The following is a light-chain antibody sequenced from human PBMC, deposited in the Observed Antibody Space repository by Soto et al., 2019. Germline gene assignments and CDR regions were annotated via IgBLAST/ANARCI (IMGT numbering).Light chain of an antibody. J-gene: IGLJ3*02. CDR1: SSDVGAYKY. CDR2: EVS. V-gene: IGLV2-8*01. Sequence: QSALTQPPSASGSPGQSVTISCTGTSSDVGAYKYVSWYQQYPGKAPKLMIYEVSKRPSGVPDRLTGSKSGNTASLTVSGLQAEDEADYYCNSYVGSNIWVFGGGTKLTVL. CDR3: NSYVGSNIWV.